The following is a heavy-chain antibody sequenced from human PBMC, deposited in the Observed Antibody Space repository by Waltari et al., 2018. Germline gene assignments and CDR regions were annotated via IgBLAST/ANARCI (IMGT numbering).Heavy chain of an antibody. D-gene: IGHD3-10*01. J-gene: IGHJ5*02. CDR1: GGTFSSYA. CDR3: ARDVGDYYGSGSYYMGAFDP. CDR2: IIPIFGTA. V-gene: IGHV1-69*05. Sequence: QVQLVQSGAEVKKPGSSVKVSCKASGGTFSSYAISWVRQAPGQGLEWMGGIIPIFGTANYAQKFQGRVTITTDESTSTAYMELSSLRSEDTAVYYCARDVGDYYGSGSYYMGAFDPWGQGTLVTVSS.